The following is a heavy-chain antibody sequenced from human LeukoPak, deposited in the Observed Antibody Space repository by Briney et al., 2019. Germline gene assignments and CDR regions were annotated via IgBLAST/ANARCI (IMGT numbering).Heavy chain of an antibody. V-gene: IGHV1-69*04. CDR2: IIPILGIA. CDR1: GGTFSSYT. CDR3: ARDLSLYDSSGYLFDY. J-gene: IGHJ4*02. Sequence: SVKVSCKASGGTFSSYTISWVRQAPGQGLEWMGRIIPILGIANYAQKFQGRVTITADKSTSTAYMELSSLRSEDTAVYYCARDLSLYDSSGYLFDYWGQGTLVTVSS. D-gene: IGHD3-22*01.